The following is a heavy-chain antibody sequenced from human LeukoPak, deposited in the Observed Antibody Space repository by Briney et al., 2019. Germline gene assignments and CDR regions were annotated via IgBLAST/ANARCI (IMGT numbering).Heavy chain of an antibody. CDR1: GYSISSGYY. CDR3: ASPDIVVVPAAMGLGVVTDDAFDI. J-gene: IGHJ3*02. CDR2: IYHSGST. Sequence: SETLSLTCTVSGYSISSGYYWGWIRQPPGKGLEGIGSIYHSGSTYYNPSLKSRVTISVDTSKNQFSLKLSSVTAADTAVYYCASPDIVVVPAAMGLGVVTDDAFDIWGQGTMVTVSS. D-gene: IGHD2-2*01. V-gene: IGHV4-38-2*02.